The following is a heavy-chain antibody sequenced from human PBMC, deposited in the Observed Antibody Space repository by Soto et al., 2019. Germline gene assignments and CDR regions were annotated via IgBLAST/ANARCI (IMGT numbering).Heavy chain of an antibody. J-gene: IGHJ5*02. V-gene: IGHV1-8*01. CDR2: MNPNSGNT. CDR1: GYTFTSYD. Sequence: GASVKVSCKASGYTFTSYDINWVRQATGQGLEWMGWMNPNSGNTGYAQKFQGRVTMTRNTTISTAYMELSSLRSEDTAVYYCATPRDSSGYGGHWFDPWGQGTLVTVSS. D-gene: IGHD3-22*01. CDR3: ATPRDSSGYGGHWFDP.